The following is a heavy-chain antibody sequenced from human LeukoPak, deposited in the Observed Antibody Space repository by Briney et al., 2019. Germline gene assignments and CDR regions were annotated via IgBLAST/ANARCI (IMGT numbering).Heavy chain of an antibody. J-gene: IGHJ6*02. V-gene: IGHV1-46*01. Sequence: ASVKVSCKASGYTFTSYYMHWVRQAPGQGLEWMGIINPTGGSTTYVQKFQGRSTMTRDTSTSTVYMELSSLRSDDTAVYYCARDKDYYYGMDVWGQGTTVTVSS. CDR3: ARDKDYYYGMDV. CDR1: GYTFTSYY. CDR2: INPTGGST.